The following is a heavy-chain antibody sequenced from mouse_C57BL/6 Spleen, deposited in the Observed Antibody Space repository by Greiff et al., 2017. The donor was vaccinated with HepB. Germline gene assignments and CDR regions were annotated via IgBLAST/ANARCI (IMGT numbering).Heavy chain of an antibody. CDR3: AREGVYDYDGGYYAMDY. CDR2: IYPGSGST. CDR1: GYTFTSYW. Sequence: LQQPGAELVKPGASVKMSCKASGYTFTSYWITWVKQRPGQGLEWIGDIYPGSGSTNYNEKFKSKATLTVDTSSSTAYMQLSSLTSEDSAVYYCAREGVYDYDGGYYAMDYWGQGTSVTVSS. V-gene: IGHV1-55*01. J-gene: IGHJ4*01. D-gene: IGHD2-4*01.